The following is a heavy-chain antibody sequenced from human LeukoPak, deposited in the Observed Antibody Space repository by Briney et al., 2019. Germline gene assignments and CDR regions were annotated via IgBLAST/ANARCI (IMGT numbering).Heavy chain of an antibody. D-gene: IGHD3-9*01. J-gene: IGHJ5*02. CDR1: GFTFSSYW. Sequence: GGSLRLSCAASGFTFSSYWMNWARQAPGKGLEWVASINHIGNVNYYVDSVKGRFTISRDNAKNSLYLQMSNLRAEDTAVYYCAKGGLGSDILTTCDPWGQGTLVTVSS. CDR2: INHIGNVN. CDR3: AKGGLGSDILTTCDP. V-gene: IGHV3-7*03.